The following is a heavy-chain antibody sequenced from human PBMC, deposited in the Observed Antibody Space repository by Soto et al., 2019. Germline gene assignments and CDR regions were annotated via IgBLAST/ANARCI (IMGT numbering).Heavy chain of an antibody. CDR3: ASSAMDHYYYGMDV. J-gene: IGHJ6*02. Sequence: QVQLVQSGAEVKKPGSSVKVSCKPSGGTFSSYAISWVRQAPGQGLEWMGGIIPIFGTANYAQKFQGRGTITADESTSTAYMELSSLRSEDTAVYYCASSAMDHYYYGMDVWGQGTTVTVSS. CDR1: GGTFSSYA. V-gene: IGHV1-69*12. CDR2: IIPIFGTA. D-gene: IGHD5-18*01.